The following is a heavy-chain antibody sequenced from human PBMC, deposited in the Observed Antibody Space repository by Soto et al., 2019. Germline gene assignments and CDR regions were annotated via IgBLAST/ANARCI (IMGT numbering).Heavy chain of an antibody. CDR2: IWYDGSNK. CDR1: GFTFSSYG. CDR3: ARSGYNWNYGDDAFDI. V-gene: IGHV3-33*01. D-gene: IGHD1-7*01. Sequence: GGSLRLSCAAPGFTFSSYGMHWVRQAPGKGLEWVAVIWYDGSNKYYADSVKGRFTISRDNSKNTLYLQMNSLRAEDTAVYYCARSGYNWNYGDDAFDIWGQGTMVTVSS. J-gene: IGHJ3*02.